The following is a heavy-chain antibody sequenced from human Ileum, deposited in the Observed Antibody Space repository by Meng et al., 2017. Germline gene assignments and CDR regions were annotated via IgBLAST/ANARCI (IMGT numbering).Heavy chain of an antibody. CDR3: ARTSYYHAFDI. V-gene: IGHV3-21*01. J-gene: IGHJ3*02. Sequence: EYLKISRAVSGFTFSSYSINSVRQAPGKGLEWVSSISSSSSYIYYADSVKGRFSISRDNAKNSLYLQMNSLGAEDTAVYYCARTSYYHAFDIWGQGTRVTVSS. CDR2: ISSSSSYI. CDR1: GFTFSSYS. D-gene: IGHD3-16*01.